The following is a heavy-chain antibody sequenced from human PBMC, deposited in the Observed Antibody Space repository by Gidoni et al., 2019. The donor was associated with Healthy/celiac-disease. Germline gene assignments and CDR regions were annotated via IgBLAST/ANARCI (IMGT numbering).Heavy chain of an antibody. CDR1: SYG. CDR3: AKAPPSYGDYEFHVDY. V-gene: IGHV3-30*18. CDR2: ISYAGSNK. J-gene: IGHJ4*02. D-gene: IGHD4-17*01. Sequence: SYGMHWVRQAPGKGLEWVAVISYAGSNKYYADSVKGRFTISRDNSKNTLYLQMNGLRAEDTALYYCAKAPPSYGDYEFHVDYWGQGTLVTVSS.